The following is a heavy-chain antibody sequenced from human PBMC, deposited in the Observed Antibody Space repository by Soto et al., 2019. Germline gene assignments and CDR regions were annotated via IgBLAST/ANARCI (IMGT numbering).Heavy chain of an antibody. V-gene: IGHV4-39*01. CDR3: ASNSYYYGSGSYWLDYYYYMDV. CDR2: IYYSGST. Sequence: QLQLQESGPGLVKPSETLSLTCTVSGGSISSSSYYWGWIRQPPGKGLEWIGSIYYSGSTYYNPSLKSRGTISVDTSKNQFSLKLSSVTAADTAVYYCASNSYYYGSGSYWLDYYYYMDVWGKGTTVTVSS. J-gene: IGHJ6*03. CDR1: GGSISSSSYY. D-gene: IGHD3-10*01.